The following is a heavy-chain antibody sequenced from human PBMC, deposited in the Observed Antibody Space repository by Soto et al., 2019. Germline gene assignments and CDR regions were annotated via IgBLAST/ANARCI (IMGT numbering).Heavy chain of an antibody. V-gene: IGHV1-69*02. J-gene: IGHJ6*02. Sequence: QVQLVQSGAEVKKPGSSVKVSCKASGGTFSSYTISWVRQAPGQGLEWMGRIIPILGIANYAQKFQGRVTITADKSXXTXYXXLSSLRSEDTAVYYCAGGKVTMVRGVIKYYYGMDVWGQGTTVTVSS. CDR2: IIPILGIA. CDR3: AGGKVTMVRGVIKYYYGMDV. CDR1: GGTFSSYT. D-gene: IGHD3-10*01.